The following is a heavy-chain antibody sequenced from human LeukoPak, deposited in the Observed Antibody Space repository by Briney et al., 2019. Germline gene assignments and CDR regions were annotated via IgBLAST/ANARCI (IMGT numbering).Heavy chain of an antibody. CDR1: GFSFSSYG. Sequence: GGSLRLSCAASGFSFSSYGMHWVRQAPGKGLEWVSVIYSGGSTYYADSVKGRFTISRDNSKNTLYLQMNSLRAEDTAVYYCARAFYDSSGYGFDYWGQGTLVTVSS. D-gene: IGHD3-22*01. CDR2: IYSGGST. J-gene: IGHJ4*02. CDR3: ARAFYDSSGYGFDY. V-gene: IGHV3-NL1*01.